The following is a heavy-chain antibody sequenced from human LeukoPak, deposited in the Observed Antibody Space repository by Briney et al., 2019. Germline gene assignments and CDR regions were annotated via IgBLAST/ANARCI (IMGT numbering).Heavy chain of an antibody. CDR1: GYTISTYE. J-gene: IGHJ4*02. Sequence: GGSLRLSCAASGYTISTYEMNWVRQAPGKGLEWVSYISSSGSTIYYADSVKGRFTISRDNAEKSLYLQMTSLRAEDTAVYYCARPLGYGDYIPLEYWGQGTLVTVSS. V-gene: IGHV3-48*03. D-gene: IGHD4-17*01. CDR2: ISSSGSTI. CDR3: ARPLGYGDYIPLEY.